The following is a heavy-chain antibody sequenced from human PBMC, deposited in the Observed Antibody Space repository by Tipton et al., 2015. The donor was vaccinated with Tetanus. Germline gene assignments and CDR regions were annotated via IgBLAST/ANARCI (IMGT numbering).Heavy chain of an antibody. Sequence: TLSLTCTVSGGSVSSGGYFWSWIRQPPGKGLEWIGYIYYSGSTNYSPSLKSRVTISVDTSENQFSLRLNSVTAADTAVYYCARDRGGYRYGFNWFHPWGQGNLVAVYS. CDR2: IYYSGST. V-gene: IGHV4-61*08. CDR1: GGSVSSGGYF. J-gene: IGHJ5*02. D-gene: IGHD3-16*02. CDR3: ARDRGGYRYGFNWFHP.